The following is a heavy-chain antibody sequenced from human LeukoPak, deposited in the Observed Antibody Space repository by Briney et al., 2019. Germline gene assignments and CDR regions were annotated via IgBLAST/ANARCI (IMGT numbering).Heavy chain of an antibody. J-gene: IGHJ3*02. CDR3: ARDPYGGNPADAFHI. V-gene: IGHV3-66*01. CDR1: GLIVSSNY. CDR2: IYDDGST. Sequence: PGGSLRLSCAASGLIVSSNYMSWFRQAPGKGLEWVSLIYDDGSTYYADSVKGRFTMSRDNSKNTLYLQMNSLRAEDTAVYYWARDPYGGNPADAFHIWGQGTMVTVSS. D-gene: IGHD4-23*01.